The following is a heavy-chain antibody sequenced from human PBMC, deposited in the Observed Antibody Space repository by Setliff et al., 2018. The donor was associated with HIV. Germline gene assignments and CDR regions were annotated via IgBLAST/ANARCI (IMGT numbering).Heavy chain of an antibody. CDR2: IYFDTNNE. CDR3: ARDRGDRGLDY. Sequence: GGSLRLSCAASGFSVTSYVMHWVRQAPGKGLDWVGVIYFDTNNELHADSVKGRFSISRDKSKNTLYLQMNSLRVEDTALYYCARDRGDRGLDYWGQGTLVTVSS. D-gene: IGHD3-10*01. J-gene: IGHJ4*02. CDR1: GFSVTSYV. V-gene: IGHV3-30*04.